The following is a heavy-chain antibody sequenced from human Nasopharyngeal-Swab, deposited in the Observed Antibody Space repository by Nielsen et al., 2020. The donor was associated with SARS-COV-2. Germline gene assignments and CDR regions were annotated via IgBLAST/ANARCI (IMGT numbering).Heavy chain of an antibody. CDR3: AKGGQEGAPYFDY. CDR1: GFTFDDYT. D-gene: IGHD3-16*01. Sequence: GGSLRLSCAASGFTFDDYTMHWVRQAPGKGLEWVSLISRDGGSTYYADSVKGRFTISRDNSKNSLYLQMNSLRTEDTALYYCAKGGQEGAPYFDYWGQGTLVTVSS. CDR2: ISRDGGST. J-gene: IGHJ4*02. V-gene: IGHV3-43*01.